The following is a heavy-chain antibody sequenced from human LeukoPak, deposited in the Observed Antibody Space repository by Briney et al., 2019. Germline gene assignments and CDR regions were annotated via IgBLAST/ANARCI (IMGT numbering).Heavy chain of an antibody. CDR3: ARSRDIVVVPAAAFDY. D-gene: IGHD2-2*01. CDR2: IYHSGST. Sequence: PSETLSLTCAVSGYSISSGYYWGWIRPPPGKGLERIGSIYHSGSTYYNPSLKSRVTISVDTSKNQFSLKLSSVTAADTAVYYCARSRDIVVVPAAAFDYWGQGTLVTVSS. J-gene: IGHJ4*02. V-gene: IGHV4-38-2*01. CDR1: GYSISSGYY.